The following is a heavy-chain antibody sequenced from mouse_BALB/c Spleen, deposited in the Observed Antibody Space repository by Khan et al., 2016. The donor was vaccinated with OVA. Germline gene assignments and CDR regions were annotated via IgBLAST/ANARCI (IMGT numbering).Heavy chain of an antibody. V-gene: IGHV5-6*01. CDR1: GFIFSTYG. Sequence: EVELVESGGDVVKPGGSLKLSCAASGFIFSTYGMSWVRQTPDKRLEWVATVSTGGHYTYYPDTVKGRFTISRDNAKNTLYLQMSSLKSEDTAMFYCARLAYYYDSEGFAYWGQGTLVTVSA. CDR2: VSTGGHYT. J-gene: IGHJ3*01. D-gene: IGHD1-1*01. CDR3: ARLAYYYDSEGFAY.